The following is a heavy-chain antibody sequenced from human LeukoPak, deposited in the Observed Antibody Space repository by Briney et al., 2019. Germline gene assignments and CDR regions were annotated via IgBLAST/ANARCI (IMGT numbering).Heavy chain of an antibody. D-gene: IGHD1-26*01. Sequence: GASVKVSCKASGYTFTSYAMHWVRQAPGQRLEWMGWINAGNGNTKYSQKFQGRVTITRDPSASTAYMELSSLRPEDTAVHYCARQGGGPYSGSPFDYWGQGTLVTVSS. V-gene: IGHV1-3*01. J-gene: IGHJ4*02. CDR2: INAGNGNT. CDR1: GYTFTSYA. CDR3: ARQGGGPYSGSPFDY.